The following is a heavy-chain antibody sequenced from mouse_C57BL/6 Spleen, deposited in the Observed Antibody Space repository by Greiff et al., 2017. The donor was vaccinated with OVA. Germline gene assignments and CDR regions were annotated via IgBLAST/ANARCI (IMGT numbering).Heavy chain of an antibody. CDR3: TRRDYYGSSAY. D-gene: IGHD1-1*01. V-gene: IGHV1-15*01. CDR1: GYTFTDYE. Sequence: VQLQQSGAELVRPGASVTLSCKASGYTFTDYEMHWVKQTPVHGLEWIGAIDPGTGGTAYNQKFKGKAILTADKSSSTAYMELRSLTSEDSAVYYCTRRDYYGSSAYWGQGTLVTVSA. J-gene: IGHJ3*01. CDR2: IDPGTGGT.